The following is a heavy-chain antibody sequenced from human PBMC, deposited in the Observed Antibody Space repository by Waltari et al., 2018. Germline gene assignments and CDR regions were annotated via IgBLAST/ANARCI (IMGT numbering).Heavy chain of an antibody. CDR3: ARHCSSESLDWFDP. CDR2: IYYSGSS. V-gene: IGHV4-59*08. J-gene: IGHJ5*02. D-gene: IGHD6-13*01. Sequence: QVQLQESGPGLVKPSETLSLTCTVSGGSISSYYWSWIRQPPGKGLEWIGYIYYSGSSYYIPSLKSRVTISVDTSKNQFSLKLSSVTAADTAVYYCARHCSSESLDWFDPWGQGTLVTVSS. CDR1: GGSISSYY.